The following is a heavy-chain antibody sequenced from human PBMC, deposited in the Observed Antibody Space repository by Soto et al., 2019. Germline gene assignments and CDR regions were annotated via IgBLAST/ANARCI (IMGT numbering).Heavy chain of an antibody. V-gene: IGHV3-74*01. CDR1: GLTFSSYW. CDR3: AGGGYSVAGIYYLTDH. CDR2: INGDGRTT. J-gene: IGHJ4*02. D-gene: IGHD3-10*01. Sequence: EVQLVESGGGIVQPGGSLRLSCTASGLTFSSYWMHWVRQAPGKGLVWVSRINGDGRTTTYADSVKGRFTVSRDNAKNTVYMQMNSLRAEDTAVYYCAGGGYSVAGIYYLTDHWGQGTLFTVSS.